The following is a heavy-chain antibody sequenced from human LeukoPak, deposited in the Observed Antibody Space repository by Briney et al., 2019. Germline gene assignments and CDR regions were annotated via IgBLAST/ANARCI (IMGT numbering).Heavy chain of an antibody. Sequence: PGGSLRLSCAASGSTFSDYYMSWIRQAPGKGLEWVSYISSSGSTIYYADSVKGRFTISRDNAKNSLYLQMNSLRAEDTAVYYCARGVAAPYWYFDLWGRGTLVTVSS. V-gene: IGHV3-11*01. CDR2: ISSSGSTI. J-gene: IGHJ2*01. CDR1: GSTFSDYY. D-gene: IGHD6-13*01. CDR3: ARGVAAPYWYFDL.